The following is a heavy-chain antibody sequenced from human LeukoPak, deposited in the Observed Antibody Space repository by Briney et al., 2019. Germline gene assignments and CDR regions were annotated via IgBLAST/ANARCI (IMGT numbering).Heavy chain of an antibody. CDR2: INWNGGGT. CDR1: GFSSKDYG. CDR3: AKHLTATNTYIFFGLDV. Sequence: PGGSLRLSCAATGFSSKDYGMHWVRQPPGKGLEWVSAINWNGGGTDYADSVKGRFTISRDNAKNSLYLQWSSLRPEDTALYYCAKHLTATNTYIFFGLDVWGQGTSVTVSS. J-gene: IGHJ6*02. V-gene: IGHV3-9*02. D-gene: IGHD1-26*01.